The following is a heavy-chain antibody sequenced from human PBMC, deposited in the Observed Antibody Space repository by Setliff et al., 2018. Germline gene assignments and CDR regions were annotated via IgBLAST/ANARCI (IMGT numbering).Heavy chain of an antibody. V-gene: IGHV7-4-1*02. Sequence: GASVKVSCKASGYTFTSYAMNWVRQAPGQGLEWMGWINTNTGNPTYAQGVTGRFVCSLDTSVSTTYLQISSLKAEDTAVYYCARGEYTSLPSGVYYHMDVWGKGTTVTVSS. CDR1: GYTFTSYA. D-gene: IGHD6-6*01. J-gene: IGHJ6*03. CDR3: ARGEYTSLPSGVYYHMDV. CDR2: INTNTGNP.